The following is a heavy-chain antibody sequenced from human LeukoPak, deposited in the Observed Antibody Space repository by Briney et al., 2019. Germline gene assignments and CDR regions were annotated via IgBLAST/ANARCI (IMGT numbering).Heavy chain of an antibody. CDR1: GFTFSSYE. CDR3: AREKVTASVVKNDY. D-gene: IGHD2-21*02. CDR2: ISTTGSSI. V-gene: IGHV3-48*03. J-gene: IGHJ4*02. Sequence: GGSLRLSCAASGFTFSSYEMNWVRQAPGKGLEWVSYISTTGSSIYYADSVKGRFTISRDNVKNLLYLQMNSLRAEDTAVYYCAREKVTASVVKNDYWGQGTLVTVSS.